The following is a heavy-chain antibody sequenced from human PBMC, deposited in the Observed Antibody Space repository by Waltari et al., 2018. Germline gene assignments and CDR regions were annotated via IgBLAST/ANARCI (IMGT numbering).Heavy chain of an antibody. J-gene: IGHJ5*02. Sequence: QVQLVQSGAEVKKPGASVKVSCKVSGYTLTELSMHWVRQAPGKGLEWMGGFDPEDGETIYAQKCQGRVTMTEDTSTDTAYMELSSLRSEDTAVYYCATWEGYCSGGSCYFKGWFDPWGQGTLVTVSS. CDR2: FDPEDGET. CDR3: ATWEGYCSGGSCYFKGWFDP. CDR1: GYTLTELS. D-gene: IGHD2-15*01. V-gene: IGHV1-24*01.